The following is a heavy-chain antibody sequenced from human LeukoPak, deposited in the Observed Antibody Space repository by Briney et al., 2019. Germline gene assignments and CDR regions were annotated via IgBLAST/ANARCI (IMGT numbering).Heavy chain of an antibody. Sequence: ASVKVSCKASGYTFTSYYMHWVRQAPGQGLEWMGIINPSGGSTSYAQKFQGRVTMTRDMSTSTVCMELSSLRSEDTAVYYCVRDFTKYYYDSSGPNGWFDPWGQGTLVTVSS. V-gene: IGHV1-46*01. D-gene: IGHD3-22*01. J-gene: IGHJ5*02. CDR3: VRDFTKYYYDSSGPNGWFDP. CDR1: GYTFTSYY. CDR2: INPSGGST.